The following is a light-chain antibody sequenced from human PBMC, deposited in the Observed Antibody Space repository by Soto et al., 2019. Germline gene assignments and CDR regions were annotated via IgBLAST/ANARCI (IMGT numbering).Light chain of an antibody. Sequence: DIVLTHSPGTLSLSLCEGATLSFSASQSVSNSYLAWYQQKPGQAPRLLIYGAASRATGIPDRFSGRGSGTDFTLTISRLEPEDFAVYFCQQYGTSPQTFGQGTKVDI. CDR2: GAA. CDR3: QQYGTSPQT. V-gene: IGKV3-20*01. CDR1: QSVSNSY. J-gene: IGKJ1*01.